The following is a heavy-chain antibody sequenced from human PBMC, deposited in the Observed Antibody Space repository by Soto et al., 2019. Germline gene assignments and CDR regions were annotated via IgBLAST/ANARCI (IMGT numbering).Heavy chain of an antibody. CDR1: GFSLSTDGMC. V-gene: IGHV2-70*01. CDR3: ARSTTVTSRRNWFDP. CDR2: IDWNDDK. D-gene: IGHD4-17*01. Sequence: SGPTLVNPTQTLTLTCTFSGFSLSTDGMCVNWIRQSPGKALEWLALIDWNDDKFYSISLKTRLTISKDTSKNQVVLTMTNMDPEDSGTYYCARSTTVTSRRNWFDPWGQGTLVTGSS. J-gene: IGHJ5*02.